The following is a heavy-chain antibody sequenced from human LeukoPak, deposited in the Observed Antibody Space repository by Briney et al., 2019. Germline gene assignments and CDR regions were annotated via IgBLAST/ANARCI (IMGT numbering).Heavy chain of an antibody. CDR1: GYTFTSYA. CDR2: INAGNGNT. Sequence: PAASVKVSCKASGYTFTSYAMHWVRQAPGQRLEWMGWINAGNGNTKYSQKFQGRVTITRDTSASTAYMELSSLRSEDTAVYYCARDDGYCSGGSCYYGAFDIWGQGTMVTVSS. J-gene: IGHJ3*02. CDR3: ARDDGYCSGGSCYYGAFDI. D-gene: IGHD2-15*01. V-gene: IGHV1-3*01.